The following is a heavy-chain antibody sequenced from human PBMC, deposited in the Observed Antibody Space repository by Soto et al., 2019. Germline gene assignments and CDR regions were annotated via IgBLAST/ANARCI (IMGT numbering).Heavy chain of an antibody. CDR2: TSMSGGST. CDR3: AKLLRLGELFGPSYGMNV. J-gene: IGHJ6*02. Sequence: GGSLRLSCVASGFTFSSYAMTWVRQTPGKGLEWVSATSMSGGSTYYADSVKGRFSISRDNSKNTLYLQMNSLRAEDTAVYYCAKLLRLGELFGPSYGMNVWGQGTTVTVSS. D-gene: IGHD3-16*01. CDR1: GFTFSSYA. V-gene: IGHV3-23*01.